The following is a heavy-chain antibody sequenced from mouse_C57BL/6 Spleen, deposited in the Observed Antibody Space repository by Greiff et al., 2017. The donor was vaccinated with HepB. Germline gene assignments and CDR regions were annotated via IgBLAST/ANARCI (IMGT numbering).Heavy chain of an antibody. CDR1: GYTFTSYW. CDR2: IYPSDSET. V-gene: IGHV1-61*01. J-gene: IGHJ2*01. D-gene: IGHD3-1*01. Sequence: QVQLQQPGAELVRPGSSVKLSRKASGYTFTSYWMDWVKQRPGQGLEWIGNIYPSDSETHYNQKFKDKATLTVDKSSSTAYMQLSSLTSEDSAVYYCARSGPPYFDYWGQGTTLTVSS. CDR3: ARSGPPYFDY.